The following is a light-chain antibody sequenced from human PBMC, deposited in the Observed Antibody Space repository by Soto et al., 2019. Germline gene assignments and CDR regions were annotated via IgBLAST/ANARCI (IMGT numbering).Light chain of an antibody. J-gene: IGLJ3*02. Sequence: QSALTQPASVSGSPGQSITISCSGTSSDVGGYNYVSWYQQHPGKAPNLMIYEVSNRPSGVSNRFSGSKSGNTASLTISGLQAEDEAYYYCSSYTSSSTWVFGGGTQLTVL. V-gene: IGLV2-14*01. CDR3: SSYTSSSTWV. CDR2: EVS. CDR1: SSDVGGYNY.